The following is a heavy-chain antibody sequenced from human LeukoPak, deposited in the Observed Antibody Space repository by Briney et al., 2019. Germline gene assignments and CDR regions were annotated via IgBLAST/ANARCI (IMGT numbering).Heavy chain of an antibody. V-gene: IGHV4-4*07. J-gene: IGHJ4*02. CDR1: GDSISIYY. CDR3: ARVSLVRGAPDYYFDY. Sequence: SETLSLTCTVSGDSISIYYWSWIRQPAGKGLEWIGRIYTSGSTNYNPSLKSRVTMSVDTSKNQFSLKLSAVTAADAAVYYCARVSLVRGAPDYYFDYWGQGTLVTVSS. CDR2: IYTSGST. D-gene: IGHD3-10*01.